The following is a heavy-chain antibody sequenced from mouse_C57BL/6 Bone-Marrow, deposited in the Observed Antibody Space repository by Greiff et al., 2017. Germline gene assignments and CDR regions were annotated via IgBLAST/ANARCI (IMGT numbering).Heavy chain of an antibody. J-gene: IGHJ4*01. Sequence: VQLQQSGAELAKPGASVKLSCKASGYTFTSYWMHWVKKRPGKGLEWIGYINPSSGYTKYNQKFKDKDTLTADKSSSTASMQLSSLTYEDSAVYYCAKQLRPLYYAMDYWGQGTSVTVSS. CDR1: GYTFTSYW. CDR3: AKQLRPLYYAMDY. V-gene: IGHV1-7*01. D-gene: IGHD3-2*02. CDR2: INPSSGYT.